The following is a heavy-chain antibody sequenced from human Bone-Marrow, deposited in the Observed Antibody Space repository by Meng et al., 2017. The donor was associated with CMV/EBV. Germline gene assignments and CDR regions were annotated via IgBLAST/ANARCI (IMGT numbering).Heavy chain of an antibody. CDR2: ISWNSGSI. CDR1: GFTFDDYA. J-gene: IGHJ4*02. D-gene: IGHD3-22*01. V-gene: IGHV3-9*03. CDR3: AKGYYYDSSGLFDY. Sequence: GGSLRLSCAASGFTFDDYAMHWVRQAPGKGLEWVSGISWNSGSIGYADSVKGRFTISRDNAKNSPYLQMNSLRAEDMALYYCAKGYYYDSSGLFDYWGQGTLVTVSS.